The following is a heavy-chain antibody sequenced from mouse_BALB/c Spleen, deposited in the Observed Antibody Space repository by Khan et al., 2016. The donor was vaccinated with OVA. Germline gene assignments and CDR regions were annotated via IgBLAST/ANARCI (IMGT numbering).Heavy chain of an antibody. CDR1: GFSLTSYG. CDR3: ARWFDGYSSLYAMEY. CDR2: IWSDGST. Sequence: VKLEVSGPGLVAPSQSLSITCTVSGFSLTSYGVHWVRQPPGKGLEWLVVIWSDGSTNYNSVLKSRLSISKDNSKSHVFLKMNSLQTDDTAIYYGARWFDGYSSLYAMEYWGQGTSVTVSS. J-gene: IGHJ4*01. V-gene: IGHV2-6*02. D-gene: IGHD2-3*01.